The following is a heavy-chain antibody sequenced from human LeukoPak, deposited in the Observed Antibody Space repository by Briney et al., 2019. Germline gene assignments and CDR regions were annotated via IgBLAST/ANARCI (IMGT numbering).Heavy chain of an antibody. CDR3: ARELDIVVVPAAPQGIAAAGPPGY. Sequence: GASVKVSCKASGYTFTGYYMHWVRQAPGQGVERKGWINPNSGGTNYAQKFQGRVTMTRDTSISTAYMELSRLRSDDTAVYYCARELDIVVVPAAPQGIAAAGPPGYWGQGTLVTVSS. CDR2: INPNSGGT. CDR1: GYTFTGYY. J-gene: IGHJ4*02. V-gene: IGHV1-2*02. D-gene: IGHD2-2*03.